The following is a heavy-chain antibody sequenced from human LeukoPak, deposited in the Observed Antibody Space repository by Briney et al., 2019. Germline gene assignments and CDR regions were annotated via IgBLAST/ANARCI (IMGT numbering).Heavy chain of an antibody. CDR2: IYYSGST. D-gene: IGHD3-10*01. CDR1: GGSVSSGSYY. CDR3: ASTPSPLWFGELSLSD. V-gene: IGHV4-61*01. J-gene: IGHJ4*02. Sequence: SETLSLTCTVSGGSVSSGSYYWSWIRQPPGKGLEWIGYIYYSGSTNYNPSLKSRFTISVDTSKNQFSLKLSSVTAADTAVYYCASTPSPLWFGELSLSDWGQGTLVTVSS.